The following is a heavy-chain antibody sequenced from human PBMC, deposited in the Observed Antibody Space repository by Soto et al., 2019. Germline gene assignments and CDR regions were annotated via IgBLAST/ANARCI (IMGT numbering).Heavy chain of an antibody. V-gene: IGHV4-39*01. D-gene: IGHD1-26*01. J-gene: IGHJ4*02. Sequence: QLQLQESGPGLVKPSETLSLTCTVSGGSISSSSYYWGWIRQPPGKGLEWIGSIYYSGSTYYNPSLKSRVTRSVPTSNAQFSLTRSSVTAAGTAVYYCARPLRYRGRHIDCWGQGTLVSVSS. CDR2: IYYSGST. CDR1: GGSISSSSYY. CDR3: ARPLRYRGRHIDC.